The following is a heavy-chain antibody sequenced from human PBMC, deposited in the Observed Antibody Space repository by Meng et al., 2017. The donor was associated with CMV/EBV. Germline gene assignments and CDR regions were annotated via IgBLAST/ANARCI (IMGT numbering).Heavy chain of an antibody. CDR2: INPNSGGT. Sequence: ASVKVSCKASGYTFTGYYMHWVRQAPGQGLEWMGWINPNSGGTNYAQKFQGRVTMTRDTSISTAYMELSRLRSDDTAVYYCSRDYQLERRSDDYWGQGTLVTVSS. CDR1: GYTFTGYY. CDR3: SRDYQLERRSDDY. V-gene: IGHV1-2*02. D-gene: IGHD1-1*01. J-gene: IGHJ4*02.